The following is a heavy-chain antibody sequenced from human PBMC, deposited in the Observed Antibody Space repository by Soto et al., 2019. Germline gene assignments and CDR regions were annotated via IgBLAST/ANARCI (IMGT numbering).Heavy chain of an antibody. V-gene: IGHV3-74*01. CDR3: ARREATDGVLDF. CDR1: GXTFSIYC. Sequence: GSLRLSCAASGXTFSIYCMHWVRQAPGKGLVWVSRINGDGSATNYADSVKGRFTISRDNANNTLHLQMNSLRAEDKALYYFARREATDGVLDFWGQGTLGTVSS. D-gene: IGHD1-26*01. CDR2: INGDGSAT. J-gene: IGHJ4*02.